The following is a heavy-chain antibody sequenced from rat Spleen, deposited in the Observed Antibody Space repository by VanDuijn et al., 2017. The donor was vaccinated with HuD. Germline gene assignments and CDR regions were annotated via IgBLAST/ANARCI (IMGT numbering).Heavy chain of an antibody. CDR1: GFTFSNYY. J-gene: IGHJ1*01. Sequence: EVQLVESGGGLVQPGRSLKLSCAASGFTFSNYYMAWVRQAPKKGLEWVATISTSGSRTYYPDSVKGRFTISRDNAKSSLYLQMNSLKSEDTATYYCARLPWDNPYWYFDFWGPGTMVTVSS. D-gene: IGHD3-4*01. CDR3: ARLPWDNPYWYFDF. CDR2: ISTSGSRT. V-gene: IGHV5-25*01.